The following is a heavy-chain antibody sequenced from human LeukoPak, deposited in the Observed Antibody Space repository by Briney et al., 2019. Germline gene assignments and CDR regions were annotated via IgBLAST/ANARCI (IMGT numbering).Heavy chain of an antibody. J-gene: IGHJ4*02. Sequence: SETLSLTCTVSGGSISSYYWSWIRQPPGKGLEWIGYIYYSGSTNYNPSLKSRVTISVDTSKNQFSLKLSSVTAADTAVYYCARVERLSRWLQEGDYFDYWGQGTLVTVSS. CDR3: ARVERLSRWLQEGDYFDY. CDR2: IYYSGST. V-gene: IGHV4-59*01. D-gene: IGHD5-24*01. CDR1: GGSISSYY.